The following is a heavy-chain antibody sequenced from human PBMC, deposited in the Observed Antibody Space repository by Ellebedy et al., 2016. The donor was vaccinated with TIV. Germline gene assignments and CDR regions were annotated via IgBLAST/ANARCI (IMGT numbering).Heavy chain of an antibody. V-gene: IGHV4-59*01. CDR2: IYYSGNT. D-gene: IGHD3-10*01. J-gene: IGHJ6*02. CDR1: GGSINNYY. Sequence: SETLSLTCIVSGGSINNYYWTWLRQPPGKGLEWIGYIYYSGNTKYNPSLESRVTMSVDTSKNQFSLKLSSVTAADTAVYYCARTDLVRGENFYYGMDVWGQGTAVTVSS. CDR3: ARTDLVRGENFYYGMDV.